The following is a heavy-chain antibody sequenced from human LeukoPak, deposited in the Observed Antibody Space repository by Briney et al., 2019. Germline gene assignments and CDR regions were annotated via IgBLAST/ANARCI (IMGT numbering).Heavy chain of an antibody. CDR2: INPGGGST. Sequence: ASVKVSCKASGYTFTSYYMHWVRQAPGQGREWMGIINPGGGSTSYAQKFQGRVTMTRDTSTSTVSVELSSLRSEATAVYYCARDMSVGATGYWGQGTLVTVSS. J-gene: IGHJ4*02. CDR3: ARDMSVGATGY. V-gene: IGHV1-46*01. D-gene: IGHD1-26*01. CDR1: GYTFTSYY.